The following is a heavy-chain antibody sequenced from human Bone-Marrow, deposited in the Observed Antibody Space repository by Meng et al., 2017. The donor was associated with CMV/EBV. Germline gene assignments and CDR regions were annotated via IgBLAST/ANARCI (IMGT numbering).Heavy chain of an antibody. CDR1: GFTFNSYT. CDR2: ISLSTTTI. D-gene: IGHD2-2*01. J-gene: IGHJ4*02. CDR3: ARTEHDLPSASLDF. V-gene: IGHV3-48*02. Sequence: GGSLRLSCAASGFTFNSYTMSWVRQAPGKGLEWLSYISLSTTTIFYAGSVKGRFTISRDNAKNSLFLQMNSLRDEDTAVYYCARTEHDLPSASLDFWGQGTLVTVSS.